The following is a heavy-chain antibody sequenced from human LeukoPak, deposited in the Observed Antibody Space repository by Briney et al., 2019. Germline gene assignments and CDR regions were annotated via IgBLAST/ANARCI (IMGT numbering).Heavy chain of an antibody. Sequence: SETLSLTCAVYGGSFSGYYWSWIRQPPGKGLEWIGEINHSGSTNYNPSLKSRVTISVDTSKNQFSLKLSSVTAADTAVYYCARATQLAYYFDYWGQGTLVTVSS. CDR1: GGSFSGYY. V-gene: IGHV4-34*01. CDR2: INHSGST. CDR3: ARATQLAYYFDY. D-gene: IGHD6-13*01. J-gene: IGHJ4*02.